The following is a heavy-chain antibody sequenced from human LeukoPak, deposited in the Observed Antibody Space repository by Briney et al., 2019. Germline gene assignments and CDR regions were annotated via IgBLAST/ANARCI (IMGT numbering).Heavy chain of an antibody. CDR2: LSASGAST. D-gene: IGHD5-18*01. V-gene: IGHV3-23*01. CDR1: GFTFNSYA. CDR3: AKTYRDYFDS. J-gene: IGHJ4*02. Sequence: PGGSLRLSCAGSGFTFNSYAMNWGRQAPGKGLEWVSTLSASGASTFYADSVKGRFTISRDNSKNTVSLQGNSLGVEDTAIYYCAKTYRDYFDSWGLGTLVTVSS.